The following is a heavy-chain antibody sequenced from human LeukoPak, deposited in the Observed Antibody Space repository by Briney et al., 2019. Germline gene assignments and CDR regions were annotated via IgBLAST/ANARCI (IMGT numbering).Heavy chain of an antibody. D-gene: IGHD2-15*01. V-gene: IGHV3-30*02. J-gene: IGHJ6*03. CDR1: GFTFSSYG. CDR2: IRYDGSNK. CDR3: AKASGSWYDYYYYMDV. Sequence: GGSLRLSCAASGFTFSSYGMHWVRQAPGKGLEWVAFIRYDGSNKYYADSVKGRFTISRDNSKSTLYLQMNSLRAEDTAVYYCAKASGSWYDYYYYMDVWGKGTTVTISS.